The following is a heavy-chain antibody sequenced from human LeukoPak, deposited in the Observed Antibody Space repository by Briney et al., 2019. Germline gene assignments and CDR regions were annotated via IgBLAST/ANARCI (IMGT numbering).Heavy chain of an antibody. J-gene: IGHJ4*02. V-gene: IGHV4-4*02. CDR2: IYPSGST. Sequence: SQTMSLTCAVSSGSLSSTNWWSWVRQPPGKGLGWFGEIYPSGSTTYNPSIKSRLTLSVGKSRHEFSLKLSCVPAADPAVYYRASKGYSYGNFDDWGQGTLVT. CDR1: SGSLSSTNW. CDR3: ASKGYSYGNFDD. D-gene: IGHD5-18*01.